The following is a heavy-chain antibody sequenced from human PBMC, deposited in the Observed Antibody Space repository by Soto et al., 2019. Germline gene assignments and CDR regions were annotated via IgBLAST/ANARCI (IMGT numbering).Heavy chain of an antibody. D-gene: IGHD4-17*01. V-gene: IGHV4-34*01. CDR1: GGSFSGYY. Sequence: QVQLQQWGAGLLKPSETLSLTCAVYGGSFSGYYWSWIRQPPGKGLEWIGEINHSGSTNYNPSLKSRVTISVDTSKNQFSLKLSSVTAADTAVYYCARPMDGDYERYFDYWGQGTLVTVSS. J-gene: IGHJ4*02. CDR3: ARPMDGDYERYFDY. CDR2: INHSGST.